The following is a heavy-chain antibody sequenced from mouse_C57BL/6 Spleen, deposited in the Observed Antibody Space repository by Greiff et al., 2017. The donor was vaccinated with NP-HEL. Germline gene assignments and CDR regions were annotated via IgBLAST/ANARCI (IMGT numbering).Heavy chain of an antibody. V-gene: IGHV14-2*01. Sequence: VQLKQSGAELVKPGASVKLSCTASGFNIKDYYMHWVKQRTEQGLEWIGRIDPEDGETKYAPKFQGKATITADTSSNTAYLQLSSLTSEDTAVYYCAYDGYYSYWYFDVWGTGTTVTVSS. J-gene: IGHJ1*03. CDR2: IDPEDGET. CDR1: GFNIKDYY. CDR3: AYDGYYSYWYFDV. D-gene: IGHD2-3*01.